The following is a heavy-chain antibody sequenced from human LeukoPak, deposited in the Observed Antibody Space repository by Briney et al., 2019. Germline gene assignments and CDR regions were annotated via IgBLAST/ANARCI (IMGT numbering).Heavy chain of an antibody. CDR1: GFTFSSYS. Sequence: GGSLRLSCAASGFTFSSYSMNWVRQAPGKGLEWVSSISSSSSYIYYADSVKGRFTISRDNSKNTLYLQMNSLRAEDTAVYYCAKALAVSYYYDSSGSMSYFDYWGQGTLVTVSS. CDR2: ISSSSSYI. J-gene: IGHJ4*02. V-gene: IGHV3-21*04. CDR3: AKALAVSYYYDSSGSMSYFDY. D-gene: IGHD3-22*01.